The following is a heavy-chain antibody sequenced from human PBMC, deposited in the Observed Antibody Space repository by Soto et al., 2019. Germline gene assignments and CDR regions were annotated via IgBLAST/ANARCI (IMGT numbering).Heavy chain of an antibody. J-gene: IGHJ4*02. CDR1: GFTFSSYA. CDR3: ARDFLLLGY. D-gene: IGHD3-3*01. CDR2: ISYDGSNK. Sequence: QVQLVESGGGVVQPGRSLRLSCAASGFTFSSYAMHWVRQAPGKGLEWVAVISYDGSNKYYADSVKGRFTISRDNSNNTLYLQMNSLRAEDTAVYYWARDFLLLGYWGQGTLVTVSS. V-gene: IGHV3-30-3*01.